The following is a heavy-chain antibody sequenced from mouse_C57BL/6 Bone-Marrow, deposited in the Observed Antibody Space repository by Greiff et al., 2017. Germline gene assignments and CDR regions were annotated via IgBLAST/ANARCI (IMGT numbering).Heavy chain of an antibody. CDR3: APHYYGSRTGFAY. CDR1: GYSFTDYN. CDR2: INPNYGTT. D-gene: IGHD1-1*01. J-gene: IGHJ3*01. V-gene: IGHV1-39*01. Sequence: VQLQQSGPELVKPGASVKISCKASGYSFTDYNMNWVKQSTGKSLEWIGVINPNYGTTSYNQKFKGKATLTVDQSSSTAYMQLNSLTSEDSAVYYWAPHYYGSRTGFAYWGQGTLVTVSA.